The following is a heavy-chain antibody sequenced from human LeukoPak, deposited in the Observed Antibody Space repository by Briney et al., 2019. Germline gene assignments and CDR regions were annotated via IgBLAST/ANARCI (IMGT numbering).Heavy chain of an antibody. CDR1: GYTFTSYY. Sequence: ASVKVSCKASGYTFTSYYMHWVRQAPGQGLEWMGIINPSGGSTSYAQKFQGRVTMTRDMSASTGYMELRSLRSEDTAVYYCAREEITVVRGVPFEYWGQGTLVTGSS. J-gene: IGHJ4*02. CDR3: AREEITVVRGVPFEY. CDR2: INPSGGST. D-gene: IGHD3-10*01. V-gene: IGHV1-46*03.